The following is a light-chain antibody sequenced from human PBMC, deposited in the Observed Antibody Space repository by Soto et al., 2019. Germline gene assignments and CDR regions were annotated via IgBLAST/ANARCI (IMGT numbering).Light chain of an antibody. CDR2: DAS. CDR3: QQYNSYSAIT. J-gene: IGKJ4*01. Sequence: DIQMTQSPSTLSASVGDRVTITCRASQSIRPWLAWYQQKPGKAPKLLIYDASTLQSGVPSRFSGSGSGTEFTLTITSLQSDDFATYYCQQYNSYSAITFGGGTKVYIK. CDR1: QSIRPW. V-gene: IGKV1-5*01.